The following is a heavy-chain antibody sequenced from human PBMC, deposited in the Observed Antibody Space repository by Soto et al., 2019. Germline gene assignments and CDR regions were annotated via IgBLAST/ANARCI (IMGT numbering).Heavy chain of an antibody. D-gene: IGHD4-17*01. CDR1: GGSISSSNW. Sequence: PGETLSLTCAVSGGSISSSNWWRWVRHPAGKGLEWVGAIYHSGSTNYDPSLKSRVTISVDKSKNHSSLKLSSVTAADTAVYYCSRDYGSHNRFDPWGQGTLVTVSS. J-gene: IGHJ5*02. CDR3: SRDYGSHNRFDP. CDR2: IYHSGST. V-gene: IGHV4-4*02.